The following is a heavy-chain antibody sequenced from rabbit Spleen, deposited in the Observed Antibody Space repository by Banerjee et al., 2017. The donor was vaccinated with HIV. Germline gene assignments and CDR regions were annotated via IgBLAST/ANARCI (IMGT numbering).Heavy chain of an antibody. V-gene: IGHV1S45*01. J-gene: IGHJ6*01. CDR3: ARDSGSSFSSYGMDL. CDR2: IYAGSSGST. CDR1: GFSFSNSYY. Sequence: QEQLVESGGDLVKPGASLTLTCTASGFSFSNSYYMCWVRQAPGKGLEWIACIYAGSSGSTYYASWAKGRFTISKASATTVTLQMTSLTAADTATYFCARDSGSSFSSYGMDLWGPGTLVTVS. D-gene: IGHD8-1*01.